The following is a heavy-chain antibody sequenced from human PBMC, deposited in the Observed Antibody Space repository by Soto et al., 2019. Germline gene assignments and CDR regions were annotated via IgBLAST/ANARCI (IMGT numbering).Heavy chain of an antibody. J-gene: IGHJ4*02. Sequence: GSLRLSCAASGFTFSSYAMSWVRQAPGKGLEWVSAISGRGGSTYYADSVKGRFTISRDNSKNTLYLQMNSLRAEDTAVYYCAKDGILGKGFDYWGQGTLVTVSS. V-gene: IGHV3-23*01. D-gene: IGHD7-27*01. CDR2: ISGRGGST. CDR3: AKDGILGKGFDY. CDR1: GFTFSSYA.